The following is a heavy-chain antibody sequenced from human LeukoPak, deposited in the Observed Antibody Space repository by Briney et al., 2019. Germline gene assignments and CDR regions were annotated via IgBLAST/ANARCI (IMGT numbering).Heavy chain of an antibody. CDR3: ARLYCSVTSCYRPYNWFDP. J-gene: IGHJ5*02. D-gene: IGHD2-2*01. CDR1: GYTFTSSG. Sequence: ASVKVSCKASGYTFTSSGISWVRQAPGQGLEWMGWISAYNGNTNYAQKLQGRVTMTRGTSTNTAYMELRSLRSDDTAVYYCARLYCSVTSCYRPYNWFDPWGQGTLVTVSS. V-gene: IGHV1-18*01. CDR2: ISAYNGNT.